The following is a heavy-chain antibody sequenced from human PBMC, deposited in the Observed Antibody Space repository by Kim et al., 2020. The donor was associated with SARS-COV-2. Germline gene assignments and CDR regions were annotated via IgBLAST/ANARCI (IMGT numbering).Heavy chain of an antibody. D-gene: IGHD4-17*01. V-gene: IGHV4-34*01. CDR3: ARDTTVTPGGYYYYMDV. J-gene: IGHJ6*03. Sequence: LKSRVTISVDTSKSQFSLKLSSVTAADTAVYYCARDTTVTPGGYYYYMDVWGKGTTVTVSS.